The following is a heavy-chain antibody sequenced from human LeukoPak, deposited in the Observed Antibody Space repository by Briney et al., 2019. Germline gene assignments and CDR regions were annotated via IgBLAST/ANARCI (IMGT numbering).Heavy chain of an antibody. CDR2: IHGNGETT. V-gene: IGHV3-23*01. CDR3: GRDPNGDYVGAFEF. Sequence: GGSLRLSCVGSGFTFSSYGLIWVRQAPGKGLEWVSGIHGNGETTYYGDSVKGRFTISRDNSKSTLYLQMNSLRVEDTAEYFCGRDPNGDYVGAFEFWGQGTKVVVSS. CDR1: GFTFSSYG. D-gene: IGHD3-16*01. J-gene: IGHJ3*01.